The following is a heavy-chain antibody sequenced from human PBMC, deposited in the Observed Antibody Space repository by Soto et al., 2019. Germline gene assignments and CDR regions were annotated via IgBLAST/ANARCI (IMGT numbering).Heavy chain of an antibody. J-gene: IGHJ4*02. CDR2: ISYDGSNK. V-gene: IGHV3-30-3*01. D-gene: IGHD1-26*01. CDR1: GFTFSSYA. CDR3: ARLSEFDY. Sequence: QVQLVESGGGVVQPGRSLRLSCAASGFTFSSYAMHWVRQAPGKGLEWVAVISYDGSNKYYADSVKGRFTISRDNSKNTLYLQMNSLRAEDTAVYYCARLSEFDYWGQGTLVTVSS.